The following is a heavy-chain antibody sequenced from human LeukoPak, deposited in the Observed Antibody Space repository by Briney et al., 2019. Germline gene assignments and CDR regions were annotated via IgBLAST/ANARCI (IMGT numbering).Heavy chain of an antibody. J-gene: IGHJ4*02. Sequence: ASVKVSCKASGYTFTDYYTHWVRQAPGQGLEWMGWINPNSGATNCAQDFQGRVTMTRDTSINTIYMELTRLTSDDTAVYFCAREGQWRSDYWGQGTLVTVSS. CDR3: AREGQWRSDY. V-gene: IGHV1-2*02. CDR2: INPNSGAT. CDR1: GYTFTDYY. D-gene: IGHD6-19*01.